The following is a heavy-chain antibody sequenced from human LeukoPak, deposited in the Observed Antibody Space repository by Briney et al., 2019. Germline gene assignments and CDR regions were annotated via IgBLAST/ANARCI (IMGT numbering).Heavy chain of an antibody. CDR1: GFAFSTYW. D-gene: IGHD3-10*01. J-gene: IGHJ6*02. CDR3: ARDLPNYYGSGITGMDV. V-gene: IGHV3-7*04. CDR2: IKEDGGKN. Sequence: QPGGSLRLSCAASGFAFSTYWMTWVRQAPGKGLEWVANIKEDGGKNFYVDSVKGRFTISRDNAKNSLYLQMNTLGAEDTAVYYCARDLPNYYGSGITGMDVWGQGTTVTVSS.